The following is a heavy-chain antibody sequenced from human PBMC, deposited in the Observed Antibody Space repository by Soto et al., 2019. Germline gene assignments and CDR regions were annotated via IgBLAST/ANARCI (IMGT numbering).Heavy chain of an antibody. CDR2: IYYSGST. Sequence: SETLSLTCTVSGGSISSYYWSWIRQPPGKGLEWIGYIYYSGSTNYNPSLKSRVTISVDTSKNQFSLKLSSVTAADTAVYYCAREYWNQEFDYWGQGTLVTVSS. CDR1: GGSISSYY. D-gene: IGHD1-1*01. V-gene: IGHV4-59*01. CDR3: AREYWNQEFDY. J-gene: IGHJ4*02.